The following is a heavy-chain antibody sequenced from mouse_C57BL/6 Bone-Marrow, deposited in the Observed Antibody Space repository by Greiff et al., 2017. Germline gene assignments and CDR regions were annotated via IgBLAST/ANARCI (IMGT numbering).Heavy chain of an antibody. J-gene: IGHJ4*01. CDR3: TLEYYYGSRHYYAMDY. CDR2: IDPETGGT. V-gene: IGHV1-15*01. D-gene: IGHD1-1*01. CDR1: GYTFTDYE. Sequence: QVQLQQSGAELVRPGASVTLSCKASGYTFTDYEMHWVKQTPVHGLEWIGAIDPETGGTAYNQKFKGKAILTADKSSSTAYMELRSLTSEDSAVYYCTLEYYYGSRHYYAMDYWGQGTSVTVSS.